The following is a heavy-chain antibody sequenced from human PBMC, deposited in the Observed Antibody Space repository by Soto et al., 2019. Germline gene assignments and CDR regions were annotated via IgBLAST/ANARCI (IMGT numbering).Heavy chain of an antibody. CDR1: GYNFTSYG. D-gene: IGHD3-22*01. V-gene: IGHV1-18*01. CDR3: ASEGSYEDSSGYYCLRY. J-gene: IGHJ4*02. Sequence: QVQLVQSGAEVKKPGASVKVSCKASGYNFTSYGIRWVRQAPGQGLEWMGWISAYNGNTNYAQKLQGRVTMTTDTSTSTAYTERRSLRSDDTAVYYCASEGSYEDSSGYYCLRYWGQGTLVTVSS. CDR2: ISAYNGNT.